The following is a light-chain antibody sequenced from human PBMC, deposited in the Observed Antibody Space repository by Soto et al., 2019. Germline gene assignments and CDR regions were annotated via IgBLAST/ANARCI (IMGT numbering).Light chain of an antibody. V-gene: IGLV1-44*01. J-gene: IGLJ2*01. CDR3: AAWDDSLNGVV. CDR2: SND. CDR1: TSNIGSKT. Sequence: QPVLTQPPSASGTPGQRVTISCSGSTSNIGSKTVNWYQQLPGTAPKLLIYSNDQRPSGVPDRISGSKSGTSASLAISGLQSEDEADYYCAAWDDSLNGVVFGGRTKLTVL.